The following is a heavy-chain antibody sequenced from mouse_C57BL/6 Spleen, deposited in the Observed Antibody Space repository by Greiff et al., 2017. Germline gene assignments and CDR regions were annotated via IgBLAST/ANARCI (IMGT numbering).Heavy chain of an antibody. D-gene: IGHD2-3*01. CDR2: ISSGSSTI. CDR3: ARGLLPY. CDR1: GFTFSDYG. V-gene: IGHV5-17*01. Sequence: EVHLVESGGGLVKPGGSLKLSCAASGFTFSDYGMHWVRQAPEKGLEWVAYISSGSSTIYYADTVNGRFPISKDNAKNTLFLQMTSLRSEDTAMYYCARGLLPYWGQGTLVTVSA. J-gene: IGHJ3*01.